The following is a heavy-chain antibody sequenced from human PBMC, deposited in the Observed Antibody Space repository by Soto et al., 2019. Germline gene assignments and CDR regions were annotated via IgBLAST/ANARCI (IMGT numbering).Heavy chain of an antibody. CDR2: TYYTGTT. CDR3: ARDSDRLEQRRTFDI. D-gene: IGHD3-16*01. J-gene: IGHJ3*02. V-gene: IGHV4-31*03. CDR1: GGSISGGTFY. Sequence: QVQLQESGPGLVKPSQTLSLTCTVSGGSISGGTFYWSWVRQYPGEALEWIGFTYYTGTTSYNPSLKSRATISVDTSTNHFSLNLSSVTVADTAIYYCARDSDRLEQRRTFDIWGQGTLVTVSS.